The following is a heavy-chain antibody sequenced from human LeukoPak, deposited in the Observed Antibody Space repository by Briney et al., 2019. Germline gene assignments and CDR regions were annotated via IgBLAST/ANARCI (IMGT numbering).Heavy chain of an antibody. CDR2: INHSGGT. J-gene: IGHJ3*02. CDR3: ARDRRAAFDI. Sequence: PSETLSLTCAVYGGSFSGYYWSWIRQPPGKGLEWIGEINHSGGTKYNPSLKSRVTISVDTSKNQFSLKLSSVTAADTAVYYCARDRRAAFDIWGQGTMVTVSS. CDR1: GGSFSGYY. V-gene: IGHV4-34*01.